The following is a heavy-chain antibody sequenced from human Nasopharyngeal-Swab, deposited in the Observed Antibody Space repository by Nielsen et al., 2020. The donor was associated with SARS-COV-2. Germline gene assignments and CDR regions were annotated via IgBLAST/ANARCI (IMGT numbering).Heavy chain of an antibody. CDR3: ARVKGPGPDAFDI. CDR2: IDAGGGNT. Sequence: GGSLRLSCAASGFTFSTYAMTWVRQAPGKGLEWVSTIDAGGGNTWYADSVKGRFTISRDNAKNSLYLQMNSLRAEDTAVYYCARVKGPGPDAFDIWGQGTMVTVSS. J-gene: IGHJ3*02. CDR1: GFTFSTYA. V-gene: IGHV3-23*01.